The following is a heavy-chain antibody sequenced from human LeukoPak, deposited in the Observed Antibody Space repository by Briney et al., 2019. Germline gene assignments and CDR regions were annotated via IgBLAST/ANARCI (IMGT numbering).Heavy chain of an antibody. CDR2: IYTSGST. J-gene: IGHJ4*02. CDR1: GGSISSYY. CDR3: ARGFYYYDRYYFDY. Sequence: SETLSLTCTVSGGSISSYYWSWIRQPAGKGLEWIGRIYTSGSTNYNPSLKSRVAMSVDTSKNQFSLKLSSVTAADTAVYYCARGFYYYDRYYFDYWGQGTLVTVSS. D-gene: IGHD3-22*01. V-gene: IGHV4-4*07.